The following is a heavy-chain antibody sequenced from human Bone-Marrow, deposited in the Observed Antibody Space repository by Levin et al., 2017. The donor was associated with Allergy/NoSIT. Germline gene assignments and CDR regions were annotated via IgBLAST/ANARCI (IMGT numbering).Heavy chain of an antibody. Sequence: SVKVSCKASGGTFSSYAISWVRQAPGQGLEWMGGIIPIFGTANYAQKFQGRVTITADESTSTAYMELSSLRSEDTAVYYCARESWDCSSTSCYLFDYWGQGTLVTVSS. CDR2: IIPIFGTA. CDR1: GGTFSSYA. J-gene: IGHJ4*02. D-gene: IGHD2-2*01. CDR3: ARESWDCSSTSCYLFDY. V-gene: IGHV1-69*13.